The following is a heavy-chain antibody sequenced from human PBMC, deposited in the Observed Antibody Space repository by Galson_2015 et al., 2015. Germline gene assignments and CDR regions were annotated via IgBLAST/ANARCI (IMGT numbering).Heavy chain of an antibody. CDR1: GLTVSDTY. CDR2: LYRDGTS. J-gene: IGHJ4*02. Sequence: SLRLSCAASGLTVSDTYMSWVRQSPGRGLEWVSILYRDGTSYYADSVKGRFTTSRDNSENTLYLQMNSLRAEDTAVYYCARVPLYYFDYWSQGALVTVSS. D-gene: IGHD2-2*01. CDR3: ARVPLYYFDY. V-gene: IGHV3-53*01.